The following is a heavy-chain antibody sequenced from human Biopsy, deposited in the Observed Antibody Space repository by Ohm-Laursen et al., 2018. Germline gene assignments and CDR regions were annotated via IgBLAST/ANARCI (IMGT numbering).Heavy chain of an antibody. Sequence: SLRLSCAASGFRFSDYYMSWIRQAPGKALEWLSYISSTSSDIAYADSVQGRFTISRDNAQNSLFLQMNSLRVEDTAIYHCVMTAGRGGGDSWGQGTLVTVSS. V-gene: IGHV3-11*01. CDR2: ISSTSSDI. CDR1: GFRFSDYY. D-gene: IGHD6-25*01. CDR3: VMTAGRGGGDS. J-gene: IGHJ4*02.